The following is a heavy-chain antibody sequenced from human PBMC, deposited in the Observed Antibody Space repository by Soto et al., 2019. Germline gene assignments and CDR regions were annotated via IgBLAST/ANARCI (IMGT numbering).Heavy chain of an antibody. Sequence: ASVKVSCKASGYTFTSYGISWVRQAPGQGLEWMGWISAYNGNTNYAQKLQGRVTMTTDTSTSTAYMELRSLRSDDTAVYYCARDHADYYYSYGMDVWGQGPTVTVSS. J-gene: IGHJ6*02. V-gene: IGHV1-18*01. CDR3: ARDHADYYYSYGMDV. CDR2: ISAYNGNT. CDR1: GYTFTSYG.